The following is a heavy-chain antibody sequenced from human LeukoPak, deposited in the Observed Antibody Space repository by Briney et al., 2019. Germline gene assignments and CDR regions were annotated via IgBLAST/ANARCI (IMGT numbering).Heavy chain of an antibody. CDR1: GGSISSSSYY. D-gene: IGHD3-22*01. V-gene: IGHV4-39*01. CDR2: IYYSGST. J-gene: IGHJ3*02. Sequence: SETLSLTCTVSGGSISSSSYYWGWIRQPPGKGLEWIGSIYYSGSTYYNPSLKSRVTISVDTSKNQFSLKLSSVTAADTAVYYCARPANYYYDSSGYFADAFDIWGQGTMVTVPS. CDR3: ARPANYYYDSSGYFADAFDI.